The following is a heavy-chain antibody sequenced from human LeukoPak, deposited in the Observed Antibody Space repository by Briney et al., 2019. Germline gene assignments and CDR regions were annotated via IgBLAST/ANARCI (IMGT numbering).Heavy chain of an antibody. D-gene: IGHD3-22*01. CDR3: AGDSSGYYYVYHY. CDR2: IIPIFGTA. J-gene: IGHJ4*02. Sequence: SVKVSCKASGGTFSSYSISWVRQAPGQGLEWMGGIIPIFGTANYAQKFQGRVTITADESTSTAYMELSSLRSEDTAVYYCAGDSSGYYYVYHYWGQGTLVTVSS. CDR1: GGTFSSYS. V-gene: IGHV1-69*13.